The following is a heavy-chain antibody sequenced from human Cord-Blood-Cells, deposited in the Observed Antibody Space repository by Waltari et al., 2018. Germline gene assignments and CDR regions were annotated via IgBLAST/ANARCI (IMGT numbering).Heavy chain of an antibody. V-gene: IGHV3-53*04. J-gene: IGHJ6*02. D-gene: IGHD2-8*01. CDR2: IYSGGIT. Sequence: GFTVSRNYMSLVRQAPGKGLEWVSVIYSGGITYYADSVKGRFTISRHNSKNTLYLQMNSLRAEDTAVYYCARTAGVSYYYGMDVWGQGTTVTVSS. CDR1: GFTVSRNY. CDR3: ARTAGVSYYYGMDV.